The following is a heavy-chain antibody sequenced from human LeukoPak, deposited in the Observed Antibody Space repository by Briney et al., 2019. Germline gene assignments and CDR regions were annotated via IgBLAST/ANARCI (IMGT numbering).Heavy chain of an antibody. CDR2: IYYSGST. CDR1: GGSISSGGYY. J-gene: IGHJ2*01. D-gene: IGHD2-2*01. CDR3: ARDWGYCSSTSCYAGYFDL. Sequence: ASQTLSLTCTVSGGSISSGGYYWSWIRQHPGKGLEWIGYIYYSGSTYYNPSLKSRVTISVDTSKNQFSLKLSSVTAADTAVYYCARDWGYCSSTSCYAGYFDLWGRGTLVTVSS. V-gene: IGHV4-31*03.